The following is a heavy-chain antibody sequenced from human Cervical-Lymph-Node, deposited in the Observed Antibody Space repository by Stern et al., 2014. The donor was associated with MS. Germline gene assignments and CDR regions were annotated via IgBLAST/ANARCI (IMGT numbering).Heavy chain of an antibody. D-gene: IGHD6-6*01. V-gene: IGHV4-61*01. CDR1: GGSISSSSYY. J-gene: IGHJ1*01. Sequence: QVQLQESGPGLVKPSETLSLTCTVSGGSISSSSYYWSWVRQPPGKSLEWIGYIYHNGNTNYNPSLKSRVSMSVDTSKNQFSLNLTSVTAADTAVYYCTRDGRSSLSEYFQTWGQGSLVTVSS. CDR3: TRDGRSSLSEYFQT. CDR2: IYHNGNT.